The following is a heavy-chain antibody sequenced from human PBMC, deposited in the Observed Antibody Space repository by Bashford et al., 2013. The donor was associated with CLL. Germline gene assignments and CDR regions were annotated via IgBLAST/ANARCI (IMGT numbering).Heavy chain of an antibody. J-gene: IGHJ4*02. CDR3: ARGYYYDSSGYFPIDY. V-gene: IGHV3-74*01. Sequence: GGSVETLLCSLWILPSVATGCTGSAKLQGRGVVWVSRINSDGSSTSYADSVKGRFTISRDNAKNTLYLQMNSLRAEDTAVYYCARGYYYDSSGYFPIDYWGQGTLVTVSS. D-gene: IGHD3-22*01. CDR1: ILPSVATG. CDR2: INSDGSST.